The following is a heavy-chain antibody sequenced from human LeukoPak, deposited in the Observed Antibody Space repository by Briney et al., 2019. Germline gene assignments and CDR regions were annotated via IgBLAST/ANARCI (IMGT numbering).Heavy chain of an antibody. CDR3: ARDISASGIFFDS. V-gene: IGHV3-7*01. J-gene: IGHJ4*02. Sequence: GGSLRLSCAASGFYFSTFWMGWVRQVPGKGLEWVANIKQGGSAQYYVDSVKGRFTISRDNAENALYLQMNSLRAEDTAVYFCARDISASGIFFDSWGQGTLVTVSS. CDR2: IKQGGSAQ. CDR1: GFYFSTFW. D-gene: IGHD6-13*01.